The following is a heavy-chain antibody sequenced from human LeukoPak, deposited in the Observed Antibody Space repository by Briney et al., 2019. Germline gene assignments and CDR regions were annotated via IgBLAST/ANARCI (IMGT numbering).Heavy chain of an antibody. CDR3: ARDCSSTSCYRGYYYNYGMDV. CDR1: GGSTSSYY. V-gene: IGHV4-59*01. D-gene: IGHD2-2*02. J-gene: IGHJ6*02. Sequence: SETLSLTCTVSGGSTSSYYWSWIRQPPGKGLEWIGYIYYSGSTNYNPSLKSRVTISVDTSKNQFSLKLSSVTAADTAVYYCARDCSSTSCYRGYYYNYGMDVWGQGTTVTVSS. CDR2: IYYSGST.